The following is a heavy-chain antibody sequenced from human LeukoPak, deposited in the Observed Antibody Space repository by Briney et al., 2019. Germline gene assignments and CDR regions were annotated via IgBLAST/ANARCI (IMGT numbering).Heavy chain of an antibody. CDR2: ISGSGGST. D-gene: IGHD6-19*01. CDR3: AKDPGYSSGWPVFDY. Sequence: GGSLRLSCAASGFTFSSYAMSWVRQAPGKGREWVSAISGSGGSTYYADSVKGRFTISRDNSKNTLYLQMNSLRAEDTAVYYCAKDPGYSSGWPVFDYWGQGTLVTVSS. V-gene: IGHV3-23*01. J-gene: IGHJ4*02. CDR1: GFTFSSYA.